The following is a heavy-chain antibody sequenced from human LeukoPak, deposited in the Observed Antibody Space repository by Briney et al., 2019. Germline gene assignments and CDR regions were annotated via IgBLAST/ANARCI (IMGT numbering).Heavy chain of an antibody. J-gene: IGHJ6*02. CDR1: GGSISYYY. Sequence: SETLSLTCTVSGGSISYYYWSWLRQSPGKGLEWIGYIYYSGTTNYNPSLKSRVTISVDTSKDQFSLQLRSVTAADTAVYYCAREDPQTTVPEGMDVWGQGTTVTVSS. V-gene: IGHV4-59*01. D-gene: IGHD4-17*01. CDR3: AREDPQTTVPEGMDV. CDR2: IYYSGTT.